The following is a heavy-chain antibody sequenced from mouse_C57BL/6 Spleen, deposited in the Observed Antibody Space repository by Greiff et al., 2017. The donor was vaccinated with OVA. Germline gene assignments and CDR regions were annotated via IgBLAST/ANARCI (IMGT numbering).Heavy chain of an antibody. CDR3: ARNFPGFDY. CDR1: GYTFTSYW. Sequence: VQLQQPGAELVMPGASVKLSCKASGYTFTSYWMHWVKQRPGQGLEWIGEIDPSDSYTNYNQKFKGKSTLTVDKSSSTAYMQLSSLTSEDSAVYYCARNFPGFDYWGQGTTLTVSS. V-gene: IGHV1-69*01. J-gene: IGHJ2*01. CDR2: IDPSDSYT.